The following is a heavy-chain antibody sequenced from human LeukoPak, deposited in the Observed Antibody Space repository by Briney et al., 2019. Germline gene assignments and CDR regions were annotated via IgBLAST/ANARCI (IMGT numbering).Heavy chain of an antibody. CDR2: IIPIFGTA. V-gene: IGHV1-69*05. D-gene: IGHD3-16*02. J-gene: IGHJ6*03. CDR3: ARDAAVKGVGYYYYMDV. Sequence: ASVKVSCKASGGTFSSYAISWVRQAPGQGLEWMGGIIPIFGTANYAQKFQGRVTITTDESTSTAYMELSSLRSEDTAVYYCARDAAVKGVGYYYYMDVWGKGTTVTDSS. CDR1: GGTFSSYA.